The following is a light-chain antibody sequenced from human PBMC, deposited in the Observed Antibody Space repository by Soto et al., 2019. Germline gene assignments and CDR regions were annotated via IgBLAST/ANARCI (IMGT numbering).Light chain of an antibody. V-gene: IGKV1D-16*01. CDR1: QGIGSW. Sequence: DIQMTQSPSSLSASVGDRVSITCRASQGIGSWVAWYQQKPGKGPKSLIFAASSLESGVSSRFSGSGSGTDFTLTIDSLHPEDSATYYCQQYHTCPLSFGGGTKVEIK. J-gene: IGKJ4*01. CDR2: AAS. CDR3: QQYHTCPLS.